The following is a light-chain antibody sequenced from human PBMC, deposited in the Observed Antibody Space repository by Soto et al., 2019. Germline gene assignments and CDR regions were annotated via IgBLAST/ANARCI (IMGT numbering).Light chain of an antibody. CDR3: QNYNNWPPIT. CDR2: GAS. V-gene: IGKV3-15*01. CDR1: QSLSSN. Sequence: EIVMTQSPATLSVSPGERATLSCRASQSLSSNLAWYQQKPGQAPRLLISGASTRATGIPARFSGSGSGTDFPLTIRSLQAEDFAVYSCQNYNNWPPITFGQGTRLEIK. J-gene: IGKJ5*01.